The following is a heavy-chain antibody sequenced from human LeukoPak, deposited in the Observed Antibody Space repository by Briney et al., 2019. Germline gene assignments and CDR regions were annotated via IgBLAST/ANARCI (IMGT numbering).Heavy chain of an antibody. Sequence: PSETLSLTCTVSGGSISSYYWSWIRQPPGKGLEWIGYIYYSGSTNYNPSLKSRVTISVDTSKNQFSLKLSSVTAADTAVYYCASSILTGYYYYFDYWGQGTLVTVSS. CDR1: GGSISSYY. CDR2: IYYSGST. V-gene: IGHV4-59*08. CDR3: ASSILTGYYYYFDY. J-gene: IGHJ4*02. D-gene: IGHD3-9*01.